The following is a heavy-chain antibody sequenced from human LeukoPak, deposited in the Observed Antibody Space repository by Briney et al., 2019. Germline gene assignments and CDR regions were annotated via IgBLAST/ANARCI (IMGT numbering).Heavy chain of an antibody. CDR2: IYYSGST. CDR1: GGSISSYY. J-gene: IGHJ3*02. D-gene: IGHD5-18*01. Sequence: SETLSLTCTVSGGSISSYYWSWIRKPPGKGLEWIGYIYYSGSTNYNPPLKSRVTISVDTSNNQFSLKLSSVTAADTAVYYCARKKRGYSYGRSVDAFDIWGQGTMVTVSS. V-gene: IGHV4-59*01. CDR3: ARKKRGYSYGRSVDAFDI.